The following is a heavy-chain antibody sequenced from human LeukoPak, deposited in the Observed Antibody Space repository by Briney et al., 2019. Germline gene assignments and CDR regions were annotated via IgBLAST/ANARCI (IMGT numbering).Heavy chain of an antibody. CDR3: ARLGETSRIAARPDRDY. CDR1: GYSLTSYW. D-gene: IGHD6-6*01. J-gene: IGHJ4*02. Sequence: PGESLRISCKGSGYSLTSYWISWVRQMPGKGLEWMGRIDPSDSYTNYSPSFQGHVTISADKSISTAYLQWSSLKASDTAMYYCARLGETSRIAARPDRDYWGQGTLVTVSS. CDR2: IDPSDSYT. V-gene: IGHV5-10-1*01.